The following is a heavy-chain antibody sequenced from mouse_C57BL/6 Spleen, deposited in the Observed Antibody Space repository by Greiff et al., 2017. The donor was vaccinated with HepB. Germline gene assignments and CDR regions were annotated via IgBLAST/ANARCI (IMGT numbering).Heavy chain of an antibody. D-gene: IGHD3-2*02. J-gene: IGHJ4*01. CDR2: INPYNGGT. V-gene: IGHV1-19*01. CDR3: ARQLRLYAMDY. CDR1: GYTFTDYY. Sequence: EVQLQQSGPVLVKPGASGKLSCKAPGYTFTDYYMNGVKQSHGKSLEWIGVINPYNGGTSYNQKFKGKATLTVDKSSSTAYMELNSLTSEDSAVYYCARQLRLYAMDYWGQGTSVTVSS.